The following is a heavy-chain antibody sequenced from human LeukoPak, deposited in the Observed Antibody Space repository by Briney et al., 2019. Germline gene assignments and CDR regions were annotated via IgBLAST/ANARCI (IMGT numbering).Heavy chain of an antibody. CDR2: TNPNSGNT. V-gene: IGHV1-8*01. Sequence: GASVKVSCKASGYTFTSYDINWVRQATGQGLEWMGWTNPNSGNTGYAQKFQGRVTMTRNTSISTAYMELSSLRSEDTAVYYCARPSWGRYFDWLLYYWGQGTLVTVSS. D-gene: IGHD3-9*01. J-gene: IGHJ4*02. CDR1: GYTFTSYD. CDR3: ARPSWGRYFDWLLYY.